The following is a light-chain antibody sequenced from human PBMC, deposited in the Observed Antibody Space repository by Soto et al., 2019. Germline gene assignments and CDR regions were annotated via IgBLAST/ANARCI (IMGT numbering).Light chain of an antibody. V-gene: IGKV3-15*01. Sequence: EIVMTQSPATLSVSPWETASLSCMASQSVNINLAWYQQKPGQAPRLFIFGASTRATGIPARFSGSGSGTDFTLTISSLQSEDFAVYYCQQYNIWPPAFGQGTRLEI. J-gene: IGKJ5*01. CDR1: QSVNIN. CDR3: QQYNIWPPA. CDR2: GAS.